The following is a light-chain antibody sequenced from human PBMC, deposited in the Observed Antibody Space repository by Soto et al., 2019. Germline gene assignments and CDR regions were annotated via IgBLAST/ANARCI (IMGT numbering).Light chain of an antibody. V-gene: IGKV3-11*01. Sequence: EIVLPQSPATLSLSPGEGATLSCRASQSVSTYLAWYQQKPGQAPRLLIYDASNRATGIPARFSGSGSGTDFTLTISSLEPEEFAFYYCQHRSNWPLTVGEGTKVDI. J-gene: IGKJ4*01. CDR1: QSVSTY. CDR2: DAS. CDR3: QHRSNWPLT.